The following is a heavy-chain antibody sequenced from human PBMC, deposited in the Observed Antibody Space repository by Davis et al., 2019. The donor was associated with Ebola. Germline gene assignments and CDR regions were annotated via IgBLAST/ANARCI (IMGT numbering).Heavy chain of an antibody. CDR2: ISSSSSYI. Sequence: PGGSLRLSCAASGFTFSSYAMSWVRQAPGKGLEWVSSISSSSSYIYYADSVKGRFTISRDNAKNSLYLQMNSLRAEDTAVYYCAKDWFDYWGQGTLVTVSS. V-gene: IGHV3-21*01. CDR1: GFTFSSYA. J-gene: IGHJ4*02. CDR3: AKDWFDY.